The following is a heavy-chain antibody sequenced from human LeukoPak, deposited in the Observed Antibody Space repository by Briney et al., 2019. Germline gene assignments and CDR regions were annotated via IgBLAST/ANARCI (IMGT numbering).Heavy chain of an antibody. V-gene: IGHV1-69*08. CDR1: GGSFDTYS. CDR2: ILPFLGTT. D-gene: IGHD6-13*01. Sequence: SVKVSCKASGGSFDTYSFNWVRQAPGQGLEWLGRILPFLGTTNYAQRFQGRVTIIADKSTTTAYMELSSLTSEDTAVYYCAREGAAVLGAAATFHFDYWGQGTLVTVSS. J-gene: IGHJ4*02. CDR3: AREGAAVLGAAATFHFDY.